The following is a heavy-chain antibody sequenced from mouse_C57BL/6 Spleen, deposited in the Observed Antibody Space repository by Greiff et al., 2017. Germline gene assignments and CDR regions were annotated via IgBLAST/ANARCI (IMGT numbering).Heavy chain of an antibody. CDR2: ISYDGSN. Sequence: EVKLMESGPGLVKPSQSLSLTCSVTGYSITSGYYWNWIRQFPGNKLEWMGYISYDGSNKYNPYLKNRISITRDTSKNQFFLKLNSVTTEDTATYYCAGGNWDFDYWGQGTTLTVSS. CDR3: AGGNWDFDY. V-gene: IGHV3-6*01. CDR1: GYSITSGYY. D-gene: IGHD4-1*01. J-gene: IGHJ2*01.